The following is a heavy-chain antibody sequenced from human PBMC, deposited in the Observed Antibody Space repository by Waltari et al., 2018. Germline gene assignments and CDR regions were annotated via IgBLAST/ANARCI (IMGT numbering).Heavy chain of an antibody. V-gene: IGHV4-39*07. Sequence: QLQLQESGPGLVKPSETLSLTCTVSGGSISSSSYYWGWIRQPPGKGLAWIGSIYYSGGTYYNPSLKSRVTISVDTSKNQFSLKLSSVTAADTAVYYCAREYLLDYWGQGTLVTVSS. CDR2: IYYSGGT. CDR1: GGSISSSSYY. J-gene: IGHJ4*02. CDR3: AREYLLDY.